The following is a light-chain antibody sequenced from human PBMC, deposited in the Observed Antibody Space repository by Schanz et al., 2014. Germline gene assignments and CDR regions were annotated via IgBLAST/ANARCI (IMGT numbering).Light chain of an antibody. CDR2: GAS. V-gene: IGKV3D-20*02. CDR3: QQRSNWPRT. CDR1: QSVSSSY. J-gene: IGKJ4*01. Sequence: EIVLTQSPATLSLSPGERATLSCRASQSVSSSYLAWYQQKPGQAPRLLIYGASSRATGVPDRFSGSGSGTDFTLTISSLEPEDFAVYYCQQRSNWPRTFGGGTKVEIK.